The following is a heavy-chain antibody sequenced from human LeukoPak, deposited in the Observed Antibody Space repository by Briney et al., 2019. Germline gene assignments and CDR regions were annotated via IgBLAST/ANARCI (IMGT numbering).Heavy chain of an antibody. V-gene: IGHV4-34*01. CDR3: ATTLDTAMVTYAFDI. CDR1: GGSFSGYY. D-gene: IGHD5-18*01. Sequence: SETLSLTCAVYGGSFSGYYWSWIRQPPGKGLEWIGEINHSGSTNYNPSLKSRVTISVDTSKNQFSLKLSSVTAADTAVYYCATTLDTAMVTYAFDIWGQGTMVTVSS. J-gene: IGHJ3*02. CDR2: INHSGST.